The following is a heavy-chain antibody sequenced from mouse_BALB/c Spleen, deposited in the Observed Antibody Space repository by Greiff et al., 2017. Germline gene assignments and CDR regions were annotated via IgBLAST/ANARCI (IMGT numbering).Heavy chain of an antibody. CDR2: INPSNGGT. Sequence: QVQLKQPGAELVKPGASVKLSCKASGYTFTSYYMYWVKQRPGQGLEWIGGINPSNGGTNFNEKFKSKATLTVDKSSSTAYMQLSSLTSEDSAVYYCTRGGIYYDYDGFAYWGQGTLVTVSA. CDR3: TRGGIYYDYDGFAY. CDR1: GYTFTSYY. D-gene: IGHD2-4*01. J-gene: IGHJ3*01. V-gene: IGHV1S81*02.